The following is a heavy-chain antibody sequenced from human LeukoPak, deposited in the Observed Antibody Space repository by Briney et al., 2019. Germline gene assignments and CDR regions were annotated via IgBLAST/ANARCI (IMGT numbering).Heavy chain of an antibody. CDR2: ISGSGGST. J-gene: IGHJ4*02. CDR3: AKDWSWLRFFFNF. D-gene: IGHD5-12*01. V-gene: IGHV3-23*01. CDR1: GFTFSTYG. Sequence: PGGSLRLSCAASGFTFSTYGMSWVRQAPGKGLEWVSGISGSGGSTNYADSVKGRFAISRDNSKNTLYLQMNSLRAEDTAVYYCAKDWSWLRFFFNFWGQGTLVTVSS.